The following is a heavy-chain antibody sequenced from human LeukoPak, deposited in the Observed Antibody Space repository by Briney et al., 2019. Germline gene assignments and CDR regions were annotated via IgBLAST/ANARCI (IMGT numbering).Heavy chain of an antibody. V-gene: IGHV3-23*01. D-gene: IGHD3-9*01. CDR2: ISGSGGST. Sequence: PGGSLRLSCAASGFTFSSYGMSWVRQAPGKGLEWVSAISGSGGSTYYADSVKGRFTISRDNAKNSLYLQMNSLRAEDTAVYYCARVDILTGYFDYWGQGTLVTVSS. CDR1: GFTFSSYG. J-gene: IGHJ4*02. CDR3: ARVDILTGYFDY.